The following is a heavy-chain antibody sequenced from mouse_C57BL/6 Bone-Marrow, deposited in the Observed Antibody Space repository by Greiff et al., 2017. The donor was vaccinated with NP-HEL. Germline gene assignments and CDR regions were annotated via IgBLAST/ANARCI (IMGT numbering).Heavy chain of an antibody. CDR2: ISNLAYSI. CDR3: ARYYYEGYFDV. V-gene: IGHV5-15*01. Sequence: EVKLQESGGGLVQPGGSLKLSCAASGFTFSDYGMAWVRQAPRKGPEWVAFISNLAYSIYYADTVTGRFTISRENAKNTLYLEMSSLRSEDTAMYYCARYYYEGYFDVWGTGTTVTVSS. CDR1: GFTFSDYG. J-gene: IGHJ1*03. D-gene: IGHD1-1*01.